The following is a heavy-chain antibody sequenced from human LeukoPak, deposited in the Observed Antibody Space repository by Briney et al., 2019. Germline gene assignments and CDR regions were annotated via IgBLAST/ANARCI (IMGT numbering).Heavy chain of an antibody. CDR2: IRQDGNEK. CDR3: ARDNEEIVRAPYGFNI. V-gene: IGHV3-7*01. Sequence: GGSLRLSCAASGFIFSRHWMSWVRQAPGKGLEWVANIRQDGNEKYYVDSVKGRFSISRDNAKKLLYLQLNSLRAEDTAVYYCARDNEEIVRAPYGFNIWGQGTMVTVSS. CDR1: GFIFSRHW. D-gene: IGHD3-10*02. J-gene: IGHJ3*02.